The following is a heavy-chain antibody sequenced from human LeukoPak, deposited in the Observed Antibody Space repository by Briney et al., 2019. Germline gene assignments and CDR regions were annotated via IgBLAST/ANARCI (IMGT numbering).Heavy chain of an antibody. V-gene: IGHV3-48*04. D-gene: IGHD5-12*01. Sequence: GGSLRLSCAASGFTFSSYGMHWVRQAPGKGLEWIAYISSRATTIKYADSVKGRFTISRDTAKNTLYLHLNSLKSEDTALYFCAGGYNGYDWSDYWGQGALVTVSS. CDR2: ISSRATTI. CDR3: AGGYNGYDWSDY. J-gene: IGHJ4*02. CDR1: GFTFSSYG.